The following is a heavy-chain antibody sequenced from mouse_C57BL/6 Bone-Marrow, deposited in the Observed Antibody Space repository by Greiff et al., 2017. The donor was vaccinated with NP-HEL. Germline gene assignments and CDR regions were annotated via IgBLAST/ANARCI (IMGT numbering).Heavy chain of an antibody. CDR1: GFTFSSYT. V-gene: IGHV5-9*01. Sequence: EVMLVESGGGLVKPGGSLKLSCAASGFTFSSYTMSWVRQTPEKRLEWVATISGGGGNTYYPASVTGRFTLSTDNAKNTLYLQMSSLRSEDTALYYCARHGDYGSSIYWYFDVWGTGTTVTVSS. D-gene: IGHD1-1*01. J-gene: IGHJ1*03. CDR2: ISGGGGNT. CDR3: ARHGDYGSSIYWYFDV.